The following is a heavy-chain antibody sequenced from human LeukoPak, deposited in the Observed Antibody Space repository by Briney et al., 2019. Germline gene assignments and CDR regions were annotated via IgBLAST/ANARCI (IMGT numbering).Heavy chain of an antibody. CDR2: IHYSGST. V-gene: IGHV4-59*01. Sequence: SETLSLTCTVSGGSISNYYWSWIRQPPGKGLEWIGYIHYSGSTNYNPSFKSRVTISVDTSKNQFSLKLTSVTAADTAVYYCARDGYGSHYFDYWGQGTLVPVSS. D-gene: IGHD5-18*01. CDR3: ARDGYGSHYFDY. CDR1: GGSISNYY. J-gene: IGHJ4*02.